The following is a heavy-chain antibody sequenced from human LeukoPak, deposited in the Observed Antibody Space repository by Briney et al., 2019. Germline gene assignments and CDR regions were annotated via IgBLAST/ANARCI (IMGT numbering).Heavy chain of an antibody. V-gene: IGHV4-31*03. Sequence: PSETLSLTCTVSGGSISSGGYYWSWIRQHAGKGLEWIGYIYYSGSTHYNPSLKSRVTISVDTSKNQFSLKLSSVTAADTAVYYCARCVATPTGDAFDIWGQGTMVTVSS. CDR1: GGSISSGGYY. D-gene: IGHD5-12*01. J-gene: IGHJ3*02. CDR3: ARCVATPTGDAFDI. CDR2: IYYSGST.